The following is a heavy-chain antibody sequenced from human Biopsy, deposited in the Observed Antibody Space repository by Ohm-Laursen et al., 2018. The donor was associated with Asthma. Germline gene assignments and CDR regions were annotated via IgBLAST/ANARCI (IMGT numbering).Heavy chain of an antibody. CDR1: GGSISDYY. CDR3: ARATSTWSQSGPHYFDH. Sequence: TLSLTCTVSGGSISDYYWNWIRQFPGKGLERIGYVYSTGSTRYNPSLKSRVTISVDTSINQVSLRLSSVTAADTAMYYCARATSTWSQSGPHYFDHWGQGTLVTVSS. D-gene: IGHD6-13*01. V-gene: IGHV4-59*01. CDR2: VYSTGST. J-gene: IGHJ4*02.